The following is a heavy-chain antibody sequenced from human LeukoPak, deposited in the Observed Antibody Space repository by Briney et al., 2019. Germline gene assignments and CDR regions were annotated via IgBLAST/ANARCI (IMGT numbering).Heavy chain of an antibody. Sequence: SETLSLACAVYGGSFSGYYWSWIRQPPGKGLEWIGEINHSGSTNYNPSLKSRVTISVDTSKNQFSLKLSSVTAADTAVYYCARSGWTRYWYFDLWGRGTLVTVSS. D-gene: IGHD6-19*01. CDR1: GGSFSGYY. J-gene: IGHJ2*01. V-gene: IGHV4-34*01. CDR2: INHSGST. CDR3: ARSGWTRYWYFDL.